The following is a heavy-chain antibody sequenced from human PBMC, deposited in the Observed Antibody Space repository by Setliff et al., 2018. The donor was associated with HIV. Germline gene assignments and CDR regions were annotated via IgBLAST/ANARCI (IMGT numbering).Heavy chain of an antibody. CDR2: ISGLTGEV. J-gene: IGHJ4*02. D-gene: IGHD2-21*02. CDR3: ARGGLGFLDWCLPDS. V-gene: IGHV1-18*04. CDR1: GYDFSSYS. Sequence: GASVKVSCKASGYDFSSYSMMWVRQTPGQGLEWLGWISGLTGEVRLAKEFQGRVTLTTSAYTAYMELKSLRSEDRGVYYCARGGLGFLDWCLPDSWGQGTLVTSPQ.